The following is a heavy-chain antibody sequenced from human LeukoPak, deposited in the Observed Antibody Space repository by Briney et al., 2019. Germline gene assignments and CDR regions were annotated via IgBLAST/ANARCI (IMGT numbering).Heavy chain of an antibody. J-gene: IGHJ5*02. CDR1: GFTFSRYS. CDR3: ARDYYDSSGSSWFDP. D-gene: IGHD3-22*01. CDR2: ISSGSSFM. Sequence: GGSLRLSCAASGFTFSRYSMNWVRQAPGKGLDWVSSISSGSSFMYYADSVKGRFTISRDNAKNSLYLQMNSLRAKDTALYYCARDYYDSSGSSWFDPWGQGTLVTVSS. V-gene: IGHV3-21*01.